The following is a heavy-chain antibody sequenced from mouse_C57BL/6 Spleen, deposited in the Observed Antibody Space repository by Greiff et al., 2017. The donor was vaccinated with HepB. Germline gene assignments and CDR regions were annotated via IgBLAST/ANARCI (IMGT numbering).Heavy chain of an antibody. V-gene: IGHV5-6*01. CDR3: ARHDWLDY. Sequence: EVMLVESGGDLVKPGGSLKLSCAASGFTFSSYGMSWVRQTPDKRLEWVATISSGGSYTYYPDSVKGRFTISRDNAKNTLYLQMSSLKSEDTAMYYCARHDWLDYWGQGTTLTVSS. CDR1: GFTFSSYG. D-gene: IGHD2-13*01. CDR2: ISSGGSYT. J-gene: IGHJ2*01.